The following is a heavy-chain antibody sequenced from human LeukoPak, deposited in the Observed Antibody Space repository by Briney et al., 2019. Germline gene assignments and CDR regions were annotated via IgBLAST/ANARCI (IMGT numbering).Heavy chain of an antibody. D-gene: IGHD6-13*01. V-gene: IGHV1-8*03. J-gene: IGHJ4*02. CDR3: ARGLYSSSWYFYY. Sequence: ASVKVSCKASGYTLTSYDINWVRQATGQGLEWMGWMNPNSGNTGYAQKFQGRVTITRNTSISTAYMELSSLRSEDTAVYYCARGLYSSSWYFYYWGQGTLVTVSS. CDR2: MNPNSGNT. CDR1: GYTLTSYD.